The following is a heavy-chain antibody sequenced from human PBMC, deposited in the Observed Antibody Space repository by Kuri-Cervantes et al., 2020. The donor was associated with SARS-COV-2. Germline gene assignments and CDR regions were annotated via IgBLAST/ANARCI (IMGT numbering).Heavy chain of an antibody. CDR1: GFTFSNAW. J-gene: IGHJ4*02. CDR3: ARDQRNANWDY. Sequence: LSLTCAASGFTFSNAWMSWVRQAPGKGLEWVAYIHGTRNIIYYADSVKGRFTVSRDNARNSLFLQMSSLRAEDTALYYCARDQRNANWDYWGQGTLVTVSS. D-gene: IGHD2-2*01. CDR2: IHGTRNII. V-gene: IGHV3-48*01.